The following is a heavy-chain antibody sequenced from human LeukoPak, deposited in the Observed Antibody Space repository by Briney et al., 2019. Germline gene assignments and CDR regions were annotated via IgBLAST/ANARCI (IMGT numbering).Heavy chain of an antibody. CDR3: ASQFRPNVKFEY. D-gene: IGHD1-1*01. J-gene: IGHJ4*02. CDR2: IYYSGST. Sequence: SETLSLTCTVSGGSISSSSYYWGWIRQPPGKGLEWIGSIYYSGSTYYKPSLKSRVTISVDTSKNQFSLKLSSVTAADTAVYYCASQFRPNVKFEYWGQGTLVTVSS. CDR1: GGSISSSSYY. V-gene: IGHV4-39*01.